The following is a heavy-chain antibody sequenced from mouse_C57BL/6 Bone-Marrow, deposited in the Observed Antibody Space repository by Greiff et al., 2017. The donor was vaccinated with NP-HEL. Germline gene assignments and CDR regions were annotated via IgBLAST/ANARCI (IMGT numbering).Heavy chain of an antibody. Sequence: EVQLQQSGGGLVQPGGSLKLSCAASGFTFSDYYMYWVRQTPEKRLEWVAYISNGGGSTYYPDTVKGRFTISRDNAKNTLYLQMSRLKSEDTAMYYCAREGYGVDYWGQGTTLTVSS. V-gene: IGHV5-12*01. J-gene: IGHJ2*01. CDR2: ISNGGGST. CDR1: GFTFSDYY. CDR3: AREGYGVDY. D-gene: IGHD1-1*02.